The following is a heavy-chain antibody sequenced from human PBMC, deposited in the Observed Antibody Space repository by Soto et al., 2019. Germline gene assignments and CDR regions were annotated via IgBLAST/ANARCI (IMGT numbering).Heavy chain of an antibody. D-gene: IGHD3-3*01. V-gene: IGHV4-4*02. CDR2: MSQSGST. CDR3: ATQTIAYTWDV. CDR1: GGPITSTKW. J-gene: IGHJ6*02. Sequence: QVQLQESGPGLVKPSGTLSLTCAVSGGPITSTKWWTWVRQPPGKGLEWIVEMSQSGSTNYNPSLESRIIMSVDKSKNHFSLELSSVTAADTAMYYCATQTIAYTWDVWGQGTTVTVSS.